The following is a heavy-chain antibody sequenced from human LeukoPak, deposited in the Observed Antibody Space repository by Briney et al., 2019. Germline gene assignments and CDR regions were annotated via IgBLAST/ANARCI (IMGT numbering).Heavy chain of an antibody. CDR3: ARLIVGSTIDY. CDR2: IYPGDSDT. D-gene: IGHD1-26*01. V-gene: IGHV5-51*01. CDR1: GFRFTNYW. Sequence: GESLKISCKGSGFRFTNYWIGWVRQMPRKGLEYIGIIYPGDSDTRYSPSFQGQVTISADKSISTAYLQWSSLKASDSAIYYCARLIVGSTIDYWGQGTLVTVSS. J-gene: IGHJ4*02.